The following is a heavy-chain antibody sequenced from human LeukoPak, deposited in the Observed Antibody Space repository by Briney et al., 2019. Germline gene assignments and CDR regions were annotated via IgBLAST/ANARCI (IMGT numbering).Heavy chain of an antibody. Sequence: SETLSLTCAVYGGSFSGYYWSWIRQPPGKGLEWIGEINHSGSTYYNPSLKSRVTISVDTSKNQFSLKLSSVTAADTAVYYCARVYGDYEYYYYYMDVWGKGTTVTVSS. CDR3: ARVYGDYEYYYYYMDV. D-gene: IGHD4-17*01. V-gene: IGHV4-34*01. CDR1: GGSFSGYY. J-gene: IGHJ6*03. CDR2: INHSGST.